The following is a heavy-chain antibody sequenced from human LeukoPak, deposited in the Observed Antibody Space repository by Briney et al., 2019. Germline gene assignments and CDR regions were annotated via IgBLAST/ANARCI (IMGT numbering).Heavy chain of an antibody. CDR3: ARFSGGYYY. V-gene: IGHV3-21*01. CDR2: ISSGSSYI. Sequence: PGGSLRLSCAASGFTFSSYSMNWVRQAPGKGLEWVSSISSGSSYIYYADSVKGRFTISRDNAKNSLYLQMNSLRAEDTAVYYCARFSGGYYYWGQGILVTVSS. D-gene: IGHD1-26*01. CDR1: GFTFSSYS. J-gene: IGHJ4*02.